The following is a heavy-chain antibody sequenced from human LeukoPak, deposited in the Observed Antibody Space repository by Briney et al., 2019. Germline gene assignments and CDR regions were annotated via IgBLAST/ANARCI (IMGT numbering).Heavy chain of an antibody. J-gene: IGHJ6*02. CDR2: ISYGGGHNT. V-gene: IGHV3-23*01. Sequence: GGSLRLSCAASGFSFDNYAMTWVRQAPGKGLEWVSGISYGGGHNTYYADSVKGRFTISRDNSKNTLYLQMNSLRAEDTAVYYCAKVSGGGLYYDGMDVWGQGTTVTVSS. CDR1: GFSFDNYA. CDR3: AKVSGGGLYYDGMDV. D-gene: IGHD1-14*01.